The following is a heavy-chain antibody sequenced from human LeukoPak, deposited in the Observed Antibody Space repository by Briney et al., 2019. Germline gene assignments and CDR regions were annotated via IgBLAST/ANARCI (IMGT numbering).Heavy chain of an antibody. J-gene: IGHJ4*02. CDR3: AKIRSEVVVAATNY. CDR1: GLPFSSYA. CDR2: ISGSGGTP. Sequence: GGSLSLSCAPCGLPFSSYAMIGVRHAPGKGLECVSAISGSGGTPYYADSVKGRFTISRDNSKDTLLLQMDSLRAEDTSVYYCAKIRSEVVVAATNYWGQGTLVSVSS. V-gene: IGHV3-23*01. D-gene: IGHD2-15*01.